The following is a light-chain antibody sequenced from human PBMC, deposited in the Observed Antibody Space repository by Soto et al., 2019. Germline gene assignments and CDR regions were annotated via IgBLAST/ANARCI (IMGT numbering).Light chain of an antibody. CDR3: CSYASSSNCWV. V-gene: IGLV2-14*01. Sequence: QSALTQPASVSGSPGQSITISCTGTSSDIYGYDYVSWYQHHPGKAPKLMIYEVSNRPSGVSNRFSGSKSGDTASLTISGRQAEDEADYSCCSYASSSNCWVFGGGTKLTVL. CDR1: SSDIYGYDY. CDR2: EVS. J-gene: IGLJ3*02.